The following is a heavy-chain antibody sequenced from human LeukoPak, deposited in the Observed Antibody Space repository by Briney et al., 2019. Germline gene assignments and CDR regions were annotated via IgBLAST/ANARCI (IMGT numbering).Heavy chain of an antibody. CDR2: IYYSGST. CDR3: ARDPTDYGDYYYGMDV. D-gene: IGHD4-17*01. J-gene: IGHJ6*02. V-gene: IGHV4-31*03. CDR1: GGSISSGGYY. Sequence: SETLSLTCTVSGGSISSGGYYWSWIRQHPGKGLEWIGYIYYSGSTYYNPSLKSRVTISVDTSKNHFSLKLSSVTAADTAVYYCARDPTDYGDYYYGMDVWGQGTTVTVSS.